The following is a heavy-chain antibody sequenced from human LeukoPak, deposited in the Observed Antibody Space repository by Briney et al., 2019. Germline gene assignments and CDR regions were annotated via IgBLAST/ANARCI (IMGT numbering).Heavy chain of an antibody. J-gene: IGHJ5*02. V-gene: IGHV4-59*08. Sequence: SETLSLTCTVSDGSISPYYWSWVRQPPGKGLESIGFIYYTGSTNYNPSLKSRVTISLDTSKNQFSLKLSSVTATDTAVYYCARRIGGWFDPWGQGTLVTVSS. D-gene: IGHD3-16*01. CDR1: DGSISPYY. CDR3: ARRIGGWFDP. CDR2: IYYTGST.